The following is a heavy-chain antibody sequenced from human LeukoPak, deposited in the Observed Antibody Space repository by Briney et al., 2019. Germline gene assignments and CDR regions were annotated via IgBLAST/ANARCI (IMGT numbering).Heavy chain of an antibody. Sequence: GGSLRLSCAASGFTFSNYSMNWVRQAPGKGLEWVSYISSDGATKYYADSVRGRFTISRDNAKNSLYLQVNSLRAEDTAVYYCARVWELSYDYWGQGTLVTVSS. CDR2: ISSDGATK. J-gene: IGHJ4*02. CDR3: ARVWELSYDY. V-gene: IGHV3-48*01. CDR1: GFTFSNYS. D-gene: IGHD3-16*02.